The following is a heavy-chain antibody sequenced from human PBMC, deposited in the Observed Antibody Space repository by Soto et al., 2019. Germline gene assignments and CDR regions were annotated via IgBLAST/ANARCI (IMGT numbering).Heavy chain of an antibody. V-gene: IGHV4-59*08. CDR2: IYYSGST. CDR1: GGSISSYY. CDR3: ARTYYDILTGYYSYYYYMDV. D-gene: IGHD3-9*01. J-gene: IGHJ6*03. Sequence: SETLSLTCTVSGGSISSYYWSWIRQPPGKGLEWIGYIYYSGSTNYNPSLKSRVTISVDTSKNQFSLKLSSVTAADTAVYYCARTYYDILTGYYSYYYYMDVWGKGTTVTVSS.